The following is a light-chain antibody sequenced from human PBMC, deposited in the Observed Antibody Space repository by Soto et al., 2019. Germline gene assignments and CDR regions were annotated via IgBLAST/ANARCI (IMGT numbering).Light chain of an antibody. CDR3: MQGTHWPPIT. CDR2: KVS. J-gene: IGKJ5*01. Sequence: VLTQSPLSLPVTLGQPASISCRSTQSLVYSDGNIYLNWFQQRPGQSPRRLIYKVSNRDSGVPDRFSGSGSGTDFTLKISRVEAEDVGVYYCMQGTHWPPITFGQGTRLEIK. CDR1: QSLVYSDGNIY. V-gene: IGKV2-30*01.